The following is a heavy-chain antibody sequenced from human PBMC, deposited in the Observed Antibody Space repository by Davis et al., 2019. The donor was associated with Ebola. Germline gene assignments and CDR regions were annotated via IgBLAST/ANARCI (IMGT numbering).Heavy chain of an antibody. J-gene: IGHJ6*03. CDR3: ARCRTLGSYYYMDV. D-gene: IGHD3-10*01. CDR2: IYPGDSDT. Sequence: GESLKISCEGSGYNFIIYWIAWVRQVPGKGLEWMGSIYPGDSDTRYSPSFQGQVTMSADKSISTAYLQWSSLKASDTAMYYCARCRTLGSYYYMDVWGNGTSVTVSS. V-gene: IGHV5-51*01. CDR1: GYNFIIYW.